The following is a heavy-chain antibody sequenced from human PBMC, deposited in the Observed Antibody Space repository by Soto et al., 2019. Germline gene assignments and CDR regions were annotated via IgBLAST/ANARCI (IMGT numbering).Heavy chain of an antibody. V-gene: IGHV3-30*03. CDR3: ASEHINNLYLFGY. CDR1: GFPFRNYD. J-gene: IGHJ4*02. D-gene: IGHD1-20*01. Sequence: WVSLILLRTAYGFPFRNYDLQWDRQAPGRGLEWVAIISYDGSRKLYADSVKGRFTISRDSSKNTLFLQMDSLIAEDTAIYYCASEHINNLYLFGYWGQGTLVTVSS. CDR2: ISYDGSRK.